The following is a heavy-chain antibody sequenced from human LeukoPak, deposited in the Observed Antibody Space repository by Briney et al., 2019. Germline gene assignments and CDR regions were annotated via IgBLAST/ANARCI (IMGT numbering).Heavy chain of an antibody. CDR3: ARDNDFDY. J-gene: IGHJ4*02. Sequence: GASVKVPCKASGGTFSSYAISWVRQAPGQGLEWMGWINPNSGGTNYAQKFQGRVTMTRDTSISTAYMELSRLRSDDTAVYYCARDNDFDYWGQGTLVTVSS. CDR2: INPNSGGT. V-gene: IGHV1-2*02. CDR1: GGTFSSYA. D-gene: IGHD1-1*01.